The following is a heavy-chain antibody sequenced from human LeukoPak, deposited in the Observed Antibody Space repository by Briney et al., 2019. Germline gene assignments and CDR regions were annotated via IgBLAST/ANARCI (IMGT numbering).Heavy chain of an antibody. Sequence: GGSLRLSCAASGFTFSSYWMSWVRQAPGKGLEWVANIKQDGGEKYYVDSVKGRFTISRDNAKNSLYLQMTSLRAEDPAVYYCARAGATSYVWGSYRYHYWGQGTLVTVSS. CDR1: GFTFSSYW. CDR2: IKQDGGEK. J-gene: IGHJ4*02. CDR3: ARAGATSYVWGSYRYHY. V-gene: IGHV3-7*01. D-gene: IGHD3-16*02.